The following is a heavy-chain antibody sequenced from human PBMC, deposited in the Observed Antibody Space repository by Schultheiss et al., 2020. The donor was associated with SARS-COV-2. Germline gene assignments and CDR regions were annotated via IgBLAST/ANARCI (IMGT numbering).Heavy chain of an antibody. CDR2: INHSGST. V-gene: IGHV4-34*01. Sequence: SQTLSLTCAVYGGSFSGHYWSWIRQPPGKGLEWIGEINHSGSTNYNPSLKSRVTISVDTSKNQFSLKLSSVTAADTAMYYCAREQSGSYGGLGDYWGQGTLVTVSS. J-gene: IGHJ4*02. CDR3: AREQSGSYGGLGDY. CDR1: GGSFSGHY. D-gene: IGHD1-26*01.